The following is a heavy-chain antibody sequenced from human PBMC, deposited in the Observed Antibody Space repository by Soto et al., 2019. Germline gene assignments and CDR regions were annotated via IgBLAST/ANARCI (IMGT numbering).Heavy chain of an antibody. CDR1: GFTFSSYA. Sequence: GGSLRLSCAASGFTFSSYAMHWVRQAPGKGLEWVAVISYDGSNKYYADSVKGRFTISRDNSKNTLYLQMNSLRAEDTAVYYCARAAYIVVVTALIDWGQGTLVTVSS. CDR2: ISYDGSNK. CDR3: ARAAYIVVVTALID. D-gene: IGHD2-21*02. J-gene: IGHJ4*02. V-gene: IGHV3-30-3*01.